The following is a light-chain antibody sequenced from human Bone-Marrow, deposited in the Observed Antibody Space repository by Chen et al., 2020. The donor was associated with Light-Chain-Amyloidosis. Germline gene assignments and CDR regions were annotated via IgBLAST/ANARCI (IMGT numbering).Light chain of an antibody. CDR3: AAWDDSLTGPV. J-gene: IGLJ3*02. Sequence: QSILIPPPSASGTAGQWVTMSCSGTSSNIGKNHVYWYEQFPGMAPKLLIYVSDQRSSGVHDRFSASKSGISASLAINGLRSEDEADYYCAAWDDSLTGPVFGGGTKLTVL. CDR1: SSNIGKNH. CDR2: VSD. V-gene: IGLV1-47*01.